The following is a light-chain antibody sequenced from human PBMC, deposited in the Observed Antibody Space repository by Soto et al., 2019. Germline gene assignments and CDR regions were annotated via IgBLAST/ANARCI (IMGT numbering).Light chain of an antibody. J-gene: IGLJ2*01. CDR3: QTWGTGSVV. V-gene: IGLV4-69*01. Sequence: LVLTQSPSASASLGASVKLTCTLSSGHRSYAIAWHQQQPEKGPRYLMKLNSDGRHSKGDGIPDRFSGSSSGAERYLTISSLQSEDEADYYCQTWGTGSVVFGGGTQLTVL. CDR1: SGHRSYA. CDR2: LNSDGRH.